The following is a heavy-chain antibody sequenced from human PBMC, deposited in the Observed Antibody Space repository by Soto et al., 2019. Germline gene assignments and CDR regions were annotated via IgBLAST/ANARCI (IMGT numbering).Heavy chain of an antibody. Sequence: EVHLVESGGVLVQPGVSLRLSCAASGFTFSTIWMHWARQATGKGLVWVSRISRDGSNTNYADFVKGRFTISRDNAKNTLYLQMNSLTVEDTAIYFCARGPNGWYGFDSWGQGTLVTVSS. V-gene: IGHV3-74*01. CDR3: ARGPNGWYGFDS. J-gene: IGHJ5*01. D-gene: IGHD6-19*01. CDR2: ISRDGSNT. CDR1: GFTFSTIW.